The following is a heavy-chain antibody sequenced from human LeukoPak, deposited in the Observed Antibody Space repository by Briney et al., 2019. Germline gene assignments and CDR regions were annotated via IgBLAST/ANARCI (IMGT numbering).Heavy chain of an antibody. CDR3: ARARYGSGSYHFMDV. D-gene: IGHD3-10*01. Sequence: PPETLSLTCTVSGGSIGNFYWNWIRQPAGKGLEWIGRIFTTGSTNYNPSLKSRVTMSVATSKNQLSLRLSSVTAADTAVYYCARARYGSGSYHFMDVWGKGTTVTISS. J-gene: IGHJ6*03. CDR2: IFTTGST. CDR1: GGSIGNFY. V-gene: IGHV4-4*07.